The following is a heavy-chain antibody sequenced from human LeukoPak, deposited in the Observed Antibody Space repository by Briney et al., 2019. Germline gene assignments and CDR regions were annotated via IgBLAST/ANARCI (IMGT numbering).Heavy chain of an antibody. D-gene: IGHD5-24*01. V-gene: IGHV3-33*01. Sequence: PGGSLRLSCAASGFTFRTYGMHWVRQAPGKGLEWVAVIWYDGSIKYYADSVKGRFTISRDNTKNTLYLQVNSLRAEDTAVYYCAREQSDGFDIWGQGTLVTVSS. J-gene: IGHJ3*02. CDR3: AREQSDGFDI. CDR2: IWYDGSIK. CDR1: GFTFRTYG.